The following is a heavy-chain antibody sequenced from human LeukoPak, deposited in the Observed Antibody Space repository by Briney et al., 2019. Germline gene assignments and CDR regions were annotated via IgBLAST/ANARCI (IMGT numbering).Heavy chain of an antibody. Sequence: PSETLSLTCTVSGGSISSYYWSWIRQPPGKGLEWIGYIYYSGSTNYNPSLKSRVTISVDTSKNQFSLKLSSVTAADTAVYYCARLITVNNYYYYGMDVWGQGTTVTVSS. V-gene: IGHV4-59*08. CDR3: ARLITVNNYYYYGMDV. CDR1: GGSISSYY. CDR2: IYYSGST. D-gene: IGHD4-11*01. J-gene: IGHJ6*02.